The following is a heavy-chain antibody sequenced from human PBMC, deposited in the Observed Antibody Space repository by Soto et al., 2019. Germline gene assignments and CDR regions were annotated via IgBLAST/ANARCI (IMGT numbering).Heavy chain of an antibody. CDR2: ISWNSGSI. J-gene: IGHJ6*02. V-gene: IGHV3-9*01. CDR3: AKDTGSSWVYYYYGMDV. CDR1: GFTFSSYA. D-gene: IGHD6-13*01. Sequence: PGGSLRLSCAASGFTFSSYAMSWVRQAPGKGLEWVSGISWNSGSIGYADSVKGRFTISRDNAKNSLYLQMNSLRAEDTALYYCAKDTGSSWVYYYYGMDVWGQGTTVTVSS.